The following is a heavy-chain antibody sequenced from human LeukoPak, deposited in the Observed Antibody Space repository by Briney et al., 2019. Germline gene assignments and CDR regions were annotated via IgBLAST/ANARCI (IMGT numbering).Heavy chain of an antibody. D-gene: IGHD4-17*01. J-gene: IGHJ4*02. Sequence: PGGSLRLSCAASVFTFVDYARHSVWQAPGKGLEWVSGISWTIGSLGYADSVKGRVTISRDNAKNSLYLQMNSLRAEDTALYYCAKDNDSYGDYLYYFDYWGQGTLVTVSS. CDR3: AKDNDSYGDYLYYFDY. V-gene: IGHV3-9*01. CDR1: VFTFVDYA. CDR2: ISWTIGSL.